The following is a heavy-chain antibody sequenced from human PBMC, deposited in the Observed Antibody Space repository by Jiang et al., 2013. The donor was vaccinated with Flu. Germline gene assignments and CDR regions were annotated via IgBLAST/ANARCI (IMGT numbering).Heavy chain of an antibody. CDR1: GFTFSSYA. CDR3: AKASPYDSPSYHVTF. Sequence: RLSCGSSGFTFSSYAMSWVRQAPGKGLEWVSAISGSGGSTYYADSVKGRFTISRDNSKNTLYLQMNSLRAEDTAVYYCAKASPYDSPSYHVTFWGQGTLVTVSS. V-gene: IGHV3-23*01. CDR2: ISGSGGST. J-gene: IGHJ4*02. D-gene: IGHD3-22*01.